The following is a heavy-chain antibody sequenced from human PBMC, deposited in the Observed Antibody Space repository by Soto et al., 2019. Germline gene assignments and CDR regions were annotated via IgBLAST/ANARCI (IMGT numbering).Heavy chain of an antibody. CDR1: GFTFSSYS. CDR3: ATGAMTSLYYYMGV. CDR2: ISSSSSYI. V-gene: IGHV3-21*01. Sequence: GGSLRLSCAASGFTFSSYSMNWVRQAPGKGLEWVSYISSSSSYIYYADSVNGRSTISRDNAKNSLYLHMNSLRAEATAVYYCATGAMTSLYYYMGVWGKGTRVTVAS. D-gene: IGHD3-9*01. J-gene: IGHJ6*03.